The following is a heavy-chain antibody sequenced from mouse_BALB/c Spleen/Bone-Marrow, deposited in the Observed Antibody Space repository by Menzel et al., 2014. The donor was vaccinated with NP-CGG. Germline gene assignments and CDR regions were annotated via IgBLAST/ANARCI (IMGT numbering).Heavy chain of an antibody. D-gene: IGHD1-1*01. CDR2: IDPANGNT. CDR1: GFNIKDTY. V-gene: IGHV14-3*02. J-gene: IGHJ2*01. Sequence: EVQLQQSGAELVKPGASVKLSCTASGFNIKDTYVHWVKQRPEQGLEWIGRIDPANGNTKYDPKFQGKATITADTSSNTAYLQLSSLTSEDAAVYYCAYGSSYDYFDYWGQGTTLTVSS. CDR3: AYGSSYDYFDY.